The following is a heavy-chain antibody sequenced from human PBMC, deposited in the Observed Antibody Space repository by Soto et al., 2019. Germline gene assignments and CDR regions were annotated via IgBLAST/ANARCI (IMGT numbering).Heavy chain of an antibody. CDR2: ISAYNGNT. CDR1: GYTFTSYG. J-gene: IGHJ3*02. D-gene: IGHD3-3*01. CDR3: ARDHVTIFGVVNSGDVFDI. V-gene: IGHV1-18*01. Sequence: GASVKVSCKASGYTFTSYGISWVRQAPGQGLEWMGWISAYNGNTNYAQKLQGRVTMTTDTSTSTAYMELRSLRSDDTAVYYCARDHVTIFGVVNSGDVFDIWGQGTMVTVSS.